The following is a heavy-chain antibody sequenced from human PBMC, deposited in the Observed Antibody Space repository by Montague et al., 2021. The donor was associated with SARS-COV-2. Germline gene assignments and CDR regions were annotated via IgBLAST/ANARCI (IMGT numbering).Heavy chain of an antibody. Sequence: SETLSLTCTVSGGSISSSSYYWVWIRQPPGKGLEWIGSIYYSGSTYYNASLKSRVTISVDTSKNQFSLKLTSVTAADTAVYYCARHGGHSYAHFAYWGQGTLVIVSS. CDR3: ARHGGHSYAHFAY. D-gene: IGHD5-18*01. CDR1: GGSISSSSYY. CDR2: IYYSGST. V-gene: IGHV4-39*01. J-gene: IGHJ4*02.